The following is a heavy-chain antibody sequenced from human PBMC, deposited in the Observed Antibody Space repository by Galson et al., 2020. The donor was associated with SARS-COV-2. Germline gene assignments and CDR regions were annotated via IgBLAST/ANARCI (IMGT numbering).Heavy chain of an antibody. CDR3: ATMDGGQFSGGAFDI. CDR1: A. D-gene: IGHD3-10*01. Sequence: AMHWVRQAPGKGLEWVAVISYDGTNSYHTDSVKGRFTISRDNSRNTVYLQMNSLRAEDTAVFYCATMDGGQFSGGAFDIWGQGTLVTVSS. J-gene: IGHJ3*02. CDR2: ISYDGTNS. V-gene: IGHV3-30*10.